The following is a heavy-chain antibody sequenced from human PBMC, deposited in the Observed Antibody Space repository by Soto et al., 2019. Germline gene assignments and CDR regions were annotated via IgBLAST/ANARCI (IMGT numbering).Heavy chain of an antibody. J-gene: IGHJ4*02. CDR3: ARESRPEYSSGWYYFDY. CDR2: I. V-gene: IGHV3-33*01. D-gene: IGHD6-19*01. Sequence: PGGSLRLSCVGSGFSFSGHGMHWVRQAPGRGLEWVAVISDSVKGRFTISRDNAKNSFYLQMNSLRAEDTALYYCARESRPEYSSGWYYFDYWGQGTLVTVSS. CDR1: GFSFSGHG.